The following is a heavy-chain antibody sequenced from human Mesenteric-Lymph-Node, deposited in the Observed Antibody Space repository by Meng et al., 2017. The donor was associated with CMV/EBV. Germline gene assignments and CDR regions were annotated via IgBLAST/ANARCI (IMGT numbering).Heavy chain of an antibody. V-gene: IGHV3-7*01. CDR3: ARDRWGPDYYYYYGMDV. Sequence: GESLKISCAASGFTFSGYWMSWVRQAPGKGLEWVANIKQDGGEEYYVDSVKGRFTISRDNAKNSLYLQMNSLRAEDTAVYYCARDRWGPDYYYYYGMDVWGQGTTVTVSS. CDR2: IKQDGGEE. CDR1: GFTFSGYW. J-gene: IGHJ6*02. D-gene: IGHD2-21*02.